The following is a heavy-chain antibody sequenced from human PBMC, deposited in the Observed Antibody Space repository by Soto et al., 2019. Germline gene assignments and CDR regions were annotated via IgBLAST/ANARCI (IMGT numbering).Heavy chain of an antibody. CDR1: GGSIRSYY. J-gene: IGHJ4*02. V-gene: IGHV4-59*08. Sequence: SETLSLTCTVSGGSIRSYYWRCIRLPPGKGQERIGYIYYSGSTNYNPSLKSRVPLSVDTSMNQFSLRLNSVTAADTAVYYCARLTIVAATPYRFDYWGQGILVTVSS. CDR3: ARLTIVAATPYRFDY. D-gene: IGHD1-26*01. CDR2: IYYSGST.